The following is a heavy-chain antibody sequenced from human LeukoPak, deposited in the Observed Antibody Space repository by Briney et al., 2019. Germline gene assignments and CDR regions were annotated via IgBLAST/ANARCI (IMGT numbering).Heavy chain of an antibody. Sequence: KHWGSLRLSCAASGFTFSSYSMNWVRQAPGKGLEWVSSISSSSSYIYYADSVKGRFTISRDNAKNSLYLQMNSLRAEDTAVYYCARDSIRPGQDAFDIWGQGTMVTVSS. D-gene: IGHD1-14*01. CDR1: GFTFSSYS. CDR3: ARDSIRPGQDAFDI. V-gene: IGHV3-21*01. J-gene: IGHJ3*02. CDR2: ISSSSSYI.